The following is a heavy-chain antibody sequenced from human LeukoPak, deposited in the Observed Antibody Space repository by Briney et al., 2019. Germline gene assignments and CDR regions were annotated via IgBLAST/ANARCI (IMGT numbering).Heavy chain of an antibody. V-gene: IGHV3-23*01. CDR1: GFTFSSSA. Sequence: PGGSLRLSCAASGFTFSSSAMSWVRQSPGQGLEWVAAISASGGDTFHADSVKGRFTISRDNSKNTLYLQMNSLRAEDTAVYYCAINWIQLWFFGYWGQGTLVTVSS. CDR3: AINWIQLWFFGY. J-gene: IGHJ4*02. CDR2: ISASGGDT. D-gene: IGHD5-18*01.